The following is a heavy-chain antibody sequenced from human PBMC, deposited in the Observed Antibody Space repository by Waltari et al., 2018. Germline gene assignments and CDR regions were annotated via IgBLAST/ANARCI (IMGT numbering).Heavy chain of an antibody. CDR2: IYTSGNT. CDR3: ARGAHLGYYMDV. CDR1: GGSISSGSYY. J-gene: IGHJ6*03. Sequence: QVQLQESGPGLVKPSQTLSLTCTVSGGSISSGSYYWRWIRQPAGKGLEWVGRIYTSGNTNYKPSLKSRVTISVDTSRNQFSLRLTSVTAADTAVYYCARGAHLGYYMDVWGKGTTVTVSS. V-gene: IGHV4-61*02.